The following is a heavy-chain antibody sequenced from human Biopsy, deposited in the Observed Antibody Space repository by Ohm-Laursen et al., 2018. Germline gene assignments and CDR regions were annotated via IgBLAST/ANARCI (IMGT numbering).Heavy chain of an antibody. CDR2: ISYSGTT. Sequence: TLSLTCTVSGGSIGGGDYYWNWIRQHPGKGLEWIGLISYSGTTFYNPSLESLLTISIDTSKNHFSLNLRSGTAADTAVYYCARGVPHYDGSGFPLAGYWYFDLWGRGTLVTVSS. CDR1: GGSIGGGDYY. D-gene: IGHD3-22*01. CDR3: ARGVPHYDGSGFPLAGYWYFDL. J-gene: IGHJ2*01. V-gene: IGHV4-31*01.